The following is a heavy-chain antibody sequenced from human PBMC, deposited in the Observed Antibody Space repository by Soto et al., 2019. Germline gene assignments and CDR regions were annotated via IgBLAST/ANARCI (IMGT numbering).Heavy chain of an antibody. CDR2: INHSGST. J-gene: IGHJ6*03. CDR3: ARGGGLNRFGELSRYYYYYYYMDV. D-gene: IGHD3-10*01. Sequence: SETLSLTCAVYGGSFSGYYWSWIRQPPGKGLEWIGEINHSGSTNYNPSLKSRVTISVDTSKNQFSLKLSSVTAADTAVYYWARGGGLNRFGELSRYYYYYYYMDVWGKGTTVTVSS. V-gene: IGHV4-34*01. CDR1: GGSFSGYY.